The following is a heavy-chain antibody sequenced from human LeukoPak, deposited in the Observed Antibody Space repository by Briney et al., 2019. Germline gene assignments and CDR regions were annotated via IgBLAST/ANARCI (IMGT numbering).Heavy chain of an antibody. CDR2: INQGGSVK. D-gene: IGHD5-12*01. V-gene: IGHV3-7*01. CDR1: GFTFRSYW. CDR3: ARVGYSGWNLEY. J-gene: IGHJ4*02. Sequence: GGSLRLSCAASGFTFRSYWMSWVRQAPGKGLEWVANINQGGSVKYYVDSVKGRFTISRDDAKNSLYVQMNSLRVEDTAVYYCARVGYSGWNLEYWGQGTLVTVSS.